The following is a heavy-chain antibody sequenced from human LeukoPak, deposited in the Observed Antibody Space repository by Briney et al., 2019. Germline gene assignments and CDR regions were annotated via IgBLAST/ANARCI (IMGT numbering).Heavy chain of an antibody. V-gene: IGHV3-74*01. CDR3: ASSPAIGLD. D-gene: IGHD3/OR15-3a*01. CDR1: GFIFSNYW. J-gene: IGHJ4*02. CDR2: INSDGRST. Sequence: GGSLRLSCAASGFIFSNYWMHWVRQAPGKGLEWVSRINSDGRSTSYADSVKGRFTISRDNAKNTLYLQMNSLRAEDTAVYYCASSPAIGLDWGQGTLVTVSS.